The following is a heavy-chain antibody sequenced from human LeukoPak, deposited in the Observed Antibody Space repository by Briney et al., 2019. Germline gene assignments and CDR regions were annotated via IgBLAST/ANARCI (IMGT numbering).Heavy chain of an antibody. CDR1: GYTFSGYY. J-gene: IGHJ5*02. V-gene: IGHV1-2*02. Sequence: ASAKVSCKASGYTFSGYYIHWVRQAPGQGLAWMGWINPNSGGTKYAQKFQGRVTMTRDTSISTAYMELSRLTSDDTAVYYCARVVYGSGSYGWFDPWGQGTLVTVSS. D-gene: IGHD3-10*01. CDR2: INPNSGGT. CDR3: ARVVYGSGSYGWFDP.